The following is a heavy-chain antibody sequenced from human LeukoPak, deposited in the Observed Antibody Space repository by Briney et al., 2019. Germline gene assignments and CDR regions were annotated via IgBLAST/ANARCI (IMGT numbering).Heavy chain of an antibody. J-gene: IGHJ1*01. D-gene: IGHD2-2*01. V-gene: IGHV3-74*01. Sequence: GGSLRLSCAASGFSFTTYWMHWVRQAPGKGLDWVSHIKPDGSSSTYADSVKGRFTISRDNAKNTLYLQMNSLRAEDTAVYYCAYQLLPNWGQGTLVTVSS. CDR3: AYQLLPN. CDR1: GFSFTTYW. CDR2: IKPDGSSS.